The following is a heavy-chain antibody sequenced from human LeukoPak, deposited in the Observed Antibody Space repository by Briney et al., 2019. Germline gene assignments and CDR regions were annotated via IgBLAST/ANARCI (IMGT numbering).Heavy chain of an antibody. CDR2: MNSNSGNT. CDR3: ARGATATRSRDF. Sequence: RASVKVSCKASGYTFTNYDVNWVRQATGQGLEWMGWMNSNSGNTGYAQKFQGRVTVTRNTSISTAYLELSGLRYEDTAVYYCARGATATRSRDFWGQGTLVTVSS. J-gene: IGHJ4*02. CDR1: GYTFTNYD. D-gene: IGHD1-1*01. V-gene: IGHV1-8*01.